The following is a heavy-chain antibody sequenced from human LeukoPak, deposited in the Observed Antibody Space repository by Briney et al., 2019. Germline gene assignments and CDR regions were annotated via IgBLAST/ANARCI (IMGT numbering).Heavy chain of an antibody. CDR2: IRYDGSNK. CDR1: GFTFSSYG. J-gene: IGHJ6*03. CDR3: ARDRSPYYDILTGYIDYYYMDV. V-gene: IGHV3-30*02. Sequence: GGSLRLSCAASGFTFSSYGMHWVRQAPGKGLEWVAFIRYDGSNKYYADSVKGRFTISRDNSKNTLYLQMNSLRAEDTAVYYCARDRSPYYDILTGYIDYYYMDVWGKGTTVTVSS. D-gene: IGHD3-9*01.